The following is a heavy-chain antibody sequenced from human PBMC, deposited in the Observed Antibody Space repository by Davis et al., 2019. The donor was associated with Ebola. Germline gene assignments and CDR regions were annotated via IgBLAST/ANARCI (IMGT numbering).Heavy chain of an antibody. Sequence: GESLKISCKASGYSFTNYWIGWVRQMPGKGLEWMGIIYPGDSDTRYSPSFQGQVTISADKSISTAYLQWSSLKASDTAMYYCARHASYCSGGSCYPVRGMDVWGQGTTVTVSS. CDR1: GYSFTNYW. V-gene: IGHV5-51*01. D-gene: IGHD2-15*01. J-gene: IGHJ6*02. CDR3: ARHASYCSGGSCYPVRGMDV. CDR2: IYPGDSDT.